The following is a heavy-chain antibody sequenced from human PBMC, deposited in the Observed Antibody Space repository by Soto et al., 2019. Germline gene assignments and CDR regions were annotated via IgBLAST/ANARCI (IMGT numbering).Heavy chain of an antibody. Sequence: XETLSLTCTVSGASITSHYWSWIRQPPGKGLEWIGHIYYRGSTNYNPSLKSRVTMSADTSKNQFSLKLSSVTAADTAVFYCAREDQIVGSLDYWGQGILVTVSS. J-gene: IGHJ4*02. CDR2: IYYRGST. CDR3: AREDQIVGSLDY. D-gene: IGHD2-21*01. CDR1: GASITSHY. V-gene: IGHV4-59*11.